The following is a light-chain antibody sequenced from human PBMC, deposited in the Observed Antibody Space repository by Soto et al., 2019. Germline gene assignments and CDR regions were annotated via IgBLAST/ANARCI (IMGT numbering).Light chain of an antibody. CDR3: QQYGSSPPIT. J-gene: IGKJ5*01. CDR2: GAS. V-gene: IGKV3-20*01. CDR1: QSVSSSY. Sequence: EIVLTQSPGTLSLSPGERATLSCRASQSVSSSYLAWYQQKPGQAPRLLIYGASSRATGIPDRFSGSGSGTYFPLTISSLEPEDFAVYYCQQYGSSPPITFGQGTRLEIK.